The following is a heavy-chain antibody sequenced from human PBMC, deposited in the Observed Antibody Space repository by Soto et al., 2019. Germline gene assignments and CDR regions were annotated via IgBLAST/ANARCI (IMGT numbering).Heavy chain of an antibody. CDR3: ATQSVSSVQAYYGMEV. CDR2: ISGYNGDT. D-gene: IGHD3-22*01. V-gene: IGHV1-18*01. CDR1: GYTFTSYG. Sequence: QVQLVQSGGEMKKPGASVKVSCKASGYTFTSYGISWVRQAPGQGLQGMGWISGYNGDTKYTQKLQGRVSMTIDTATSTSYMELRSLRSDDTAVHFCATQSVSSVQAYYGMEVWRQGTTVNVAS. J-gene: IGHJ6*01.